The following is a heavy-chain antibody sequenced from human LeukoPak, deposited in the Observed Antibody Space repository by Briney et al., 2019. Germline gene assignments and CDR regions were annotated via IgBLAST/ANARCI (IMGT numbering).Heavy chain of an antibody. Sequence: GGSLRLSCAASGFTFSSYSMNWVRQAPGKGLEWVSSISSSSSYIYYADSVKGRFTISRDNAKNSLYLQMNSLRAGDTAVNYCASGFNYYDSSGYSAYWYFDLWGRGTLVTVSS. CDR3: ASGFNYYDSSGYSAYWYFDL. CDR1: GFTFSSYS. V-gene: IGHV3-21*01. D-gene: IGHD3-22*01. CDR2: ISSSSSYI. J-gene: IGHJ2*01.